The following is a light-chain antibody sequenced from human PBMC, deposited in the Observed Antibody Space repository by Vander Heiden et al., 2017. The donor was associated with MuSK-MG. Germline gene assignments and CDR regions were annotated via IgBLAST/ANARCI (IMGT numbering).Light chain of an antibody. CDR1: QSISSY. V-gene: IGKV1-39*01. Sequence: DIPLTQSPSSLSASVGDRVTITCRASQSISSYLNWYQQKPGKAPKLLIYAASSLQSGVPSRFSGSGSGTDFTFTISSLQPEDFATYYCQQSYSTPITFGQGTRLEMK. CDR3: QQSYSTPIT. CDR2: AAS. J-gene: IGKJ5*01.